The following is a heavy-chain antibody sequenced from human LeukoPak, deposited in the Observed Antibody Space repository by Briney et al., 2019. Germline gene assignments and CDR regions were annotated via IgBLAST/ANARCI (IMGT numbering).Heavy chain of an antibody. CDR2: ISSSSSRI. CDR1: GFTFSSYS. Sequence: GGSLRLSCAASGFTFSSYSMNWVRQAPGKGLECVSYISSSSSRIYYADSVKGRFTISRDNAKNSLYPQMNSLRADDTAVYYCARESSRSFDYWGQGTLVTVSS. J-gene: IGHJ4*02. V-gene: IGHV3-48*04. D-gene: IGHD6-6*01. CDR3: ARESSRSFDY.